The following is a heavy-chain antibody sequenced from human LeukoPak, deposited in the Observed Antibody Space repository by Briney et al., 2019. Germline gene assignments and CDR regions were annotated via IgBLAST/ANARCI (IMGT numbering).Heavy chain of an antibody. J-gene: IGHJ6*02. CDR1: GYTFTHYD. CDR3: VKGYRASLWFGDGMDV. Sequence: ASVRVSCKASGYTFTHYDIKWVRQAVGQGLEWMGWMNPKTGDTGYAQKFQGRVSMTRDTSIDTAYMDLSSLHSADTATYYCVKGYRASLWFGDGMDVWGQGSTVIVSS. CDR2: MNPKTGDT. D-gene: IGHD3-10*01. V-gene: IGHV1-8*02.